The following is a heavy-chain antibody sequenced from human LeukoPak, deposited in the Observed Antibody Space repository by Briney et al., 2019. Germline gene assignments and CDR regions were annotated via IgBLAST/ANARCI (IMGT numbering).Heavy chain of an antibody. J-gene: IGHJ4*02. CDR3: AKRGYYEFDF. CDR1: GFTFSNYA. Sequence: GGSLRLSCAASGFTFSNYAMSWVRQAPGKGLEWVSGISGSGDYTYYADSVKGRFTISRDNSKNTVYLQMNSLRAEDTAVYYCAKRGYYEFDFWGLGTLVTVSS. D-gene: IGHD3-22*01. V-gene: IGHV3-23*01. CDR2: ISGSGDYT.